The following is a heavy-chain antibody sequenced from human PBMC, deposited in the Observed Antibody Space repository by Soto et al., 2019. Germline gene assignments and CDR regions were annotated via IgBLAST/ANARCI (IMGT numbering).Heavy chain of an antibody. CDR1: GGPISRNH. Sequence: PSEILXLXCTFSGGPISRNHWSXIRQAAGKGLAWIGYIYYSASTTYNPSLTSRVTMSADTSKEQFSLKLNSVTAADTAVYYCARDAXGPYDYWGPGIMVTVSS. V-gene: IGHV4-59*01. CDR3: ARDAXGPYDY. CDR2: IYYSAST. D-gene: IGHD2-15*01. J-gene: IGHJ4*02.